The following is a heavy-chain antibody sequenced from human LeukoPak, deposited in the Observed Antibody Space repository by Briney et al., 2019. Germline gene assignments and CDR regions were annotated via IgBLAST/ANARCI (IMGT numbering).Heavy chain of an antibody. CDR3: ARDKGDGYIDFDY. CDR2: INPSGGDT. D-gene: IGHD5-24*01. J-gene: IGHJ4*02. CDR1: GYTFTSYH. Sequence: GASVKVSCKASGYTFTSYHMHWVRQAPGQGLERMGMINPSGGDTNYAQKIQGRATMARDMFTKTDYMELSSLGSEDTAVYCCARDKGDGYIDFDYWGQGTLVIVSS. V-gene: IGHV1-46*01.